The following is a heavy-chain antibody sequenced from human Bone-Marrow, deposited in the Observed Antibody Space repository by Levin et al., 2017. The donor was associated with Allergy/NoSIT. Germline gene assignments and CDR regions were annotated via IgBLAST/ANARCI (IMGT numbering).Heavy chain of an antibody. CDR1: GYSISRGYF. CDR3: ARDHYDDSRDFDY. V-gene: IGHV4-38-2*02. D-gene: IGHD3-22*01. CDR2: IHHTGNT. J-gene: IGHJ4*02. Sequence: KPSETLSLTCAVSGYSISRGYFWGWIRQPPGKGLDWIGSIHHTGNTYYNPSLRSRVTISVDTSRNQFSLRLSSVTAADTAVYYCARDHYDDSRDFDYWGQGTRVTVSS.